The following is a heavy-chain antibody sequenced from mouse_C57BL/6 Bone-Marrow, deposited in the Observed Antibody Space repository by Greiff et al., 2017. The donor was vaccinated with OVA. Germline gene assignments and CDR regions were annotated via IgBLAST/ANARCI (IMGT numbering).Heavy chain of an antibody. V-gene: IGHV3-1*01. Sequence: EVKVEESGPGMVKPSQSLSLTCTVTGYSITSGYDWHWIRHFPGNKLEWMGYISYSGSTNYNPSLKSRISITHDTSKNHFFLKLNSVTTEDTATYYCARGYYYGSSYFDYWGQGTTLTVSS. CDR3: ARGYYYGSSYFDY. D-gene: IGHD1-1*01. CDR2: ISYSGST. J-gene: IGHJ2*01. CDR1: GYSITSGYD.